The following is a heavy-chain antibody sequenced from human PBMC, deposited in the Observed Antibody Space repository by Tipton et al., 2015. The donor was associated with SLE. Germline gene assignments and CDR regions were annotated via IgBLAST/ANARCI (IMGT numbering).Heavy chain of an antibody. CDR2: INHSGST. V-gene: IGHV4-34*01. Sequence: TLSLTCAVYGGSFGGYYWSWIRQPPGKGLEWIGEINHSGSTNYNPSLKSRVTISVDTSKNQFSLKLSSVTAADTAVYYCATGYDFQTGWFQHWGQGTLVTVSS. J-gene: IGHJ1*01. CDR3: ATGYDFQTGWFQH. D-gene: IGHD5-12*01. CDR1: GGSFGGYY.